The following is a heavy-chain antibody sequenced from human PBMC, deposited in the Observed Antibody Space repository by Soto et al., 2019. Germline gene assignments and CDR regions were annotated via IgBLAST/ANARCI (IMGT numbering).Heavy chain of an antibody. J-gene: IGHJ4*01. V-gene: IGHV3-23*01. CDR2: ISSSGGTT. D-gene: IGHD3-10*01. CDR3: ATFTRATGPGWSRDSVY. Sequence: GGSLRLSCATSGFNFNNYAMSWVRQAPGERLEWVSFISSSGGTTYYADSVKGRFTISRDNSRNTVFLQMNTLGAEDTAIFYSATFTRATGPGWSRDSVYWGPGTRVNSSS. CDR1: GFNFNNYA.